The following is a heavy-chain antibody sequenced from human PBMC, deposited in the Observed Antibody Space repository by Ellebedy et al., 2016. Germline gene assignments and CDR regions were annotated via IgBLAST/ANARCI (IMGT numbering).Heavy chain of an antibody. D-gene: IGHD6-6*01. V-gene: IGHV4-4*07. J-gene: IGHJ2*01. CDR2: IYTSGST. Sequence: SETLSLTXTVSGGSISNFYWSWIRQPAGKGLEWIGRIYTSGSTNYNPSLKSRVTMSVDTSKNQFSLKLSSVTAADTAVYYCARGRSSSSTDWYFDLWGRGTLVTVSS. CDR1: GGSISNFY. CDR3: ARGRSSSSTDWYFDL.